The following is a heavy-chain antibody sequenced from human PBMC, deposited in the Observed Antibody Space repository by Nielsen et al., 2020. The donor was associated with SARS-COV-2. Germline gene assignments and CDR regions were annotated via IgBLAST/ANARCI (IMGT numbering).Heavy chain of an antibody. CDR3: ARGSDEGLVL. Sequence: SDPLTPPFTVPGGPFSTNNYYWGWSRQPPGQGLGRIGSLSYSGRTKYNSSLQSRATISVDTSRNQLYLKLTSVTAAETAVYYCARGSDEGLVLWGQGTRVTVSS. CDR2: LSYSGRT. J-gene: IGHJ4*02. V-gene: IGHV4-39*07. CDR1: GGPFSTNNYY. D-gene: IGHD6-19*01.